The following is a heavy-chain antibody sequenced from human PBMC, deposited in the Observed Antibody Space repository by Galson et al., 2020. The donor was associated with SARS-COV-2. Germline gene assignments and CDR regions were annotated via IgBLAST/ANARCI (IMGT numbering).Heavy chain of an antibody. J-gene: IGHJ4*02. CDR1: GGSISGTSYY. CDR3: ASGPVAGSGE. CDR2: IHSSGST. D-gene: IGHD6-19*01. V-gene: IGHV4-61*02. Sequence: SETLSLTCAVPGGSISGTSYYWSWIRQPAGKGLEWIGRIHSSGSTNYNPSLKSRVTISIDTSKNQFSLRLSSVTAADTALYYCASGPVAGSGEWGQGTLVTVSS.